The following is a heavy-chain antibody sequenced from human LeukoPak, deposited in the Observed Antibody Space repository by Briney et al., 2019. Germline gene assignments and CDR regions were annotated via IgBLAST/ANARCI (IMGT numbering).Heavy chain of an antibody. D-gene: IGHD3-10*01. J-gene: IGHJ4*02. CDR1: GFTFSYYY. CDR2: ISSSGSTI. Sequence: GGSLRLSCAASGFTFSYYYMSWIRQTPGKGLEWVSYISSSGSTIYYADSVKGRFTISRDNAKNSLYLKMNSLRAEDTAVYYCARVPQLLWFGELREYYFDYWGQGTLVTVSS. V-gene: IGHV3-11*01. CDR3: ARVPQLLWFGELREYYFDY.